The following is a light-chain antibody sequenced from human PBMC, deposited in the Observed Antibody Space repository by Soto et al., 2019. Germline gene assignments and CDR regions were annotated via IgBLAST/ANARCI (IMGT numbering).Light chain of an antibody. CDR2: LAS. J-gene: IGKJ4*01. V-gene: IGKV1-33*01. Sequence: QRAHPPSSLSASVGSSVTITCQARKDISNYLAWYQQKPGQAPKXMMSLASTRDTGVPSRFSGGRSGTDCTFTISRLEPEDIAVYYCQQYDDSPRTFGGGTKVDI. CDR3: QQYDDSPRT. CDR1: KDISNY.